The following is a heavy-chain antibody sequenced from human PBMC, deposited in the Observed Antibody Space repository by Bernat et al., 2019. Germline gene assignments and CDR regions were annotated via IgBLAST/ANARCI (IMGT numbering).Heavy chain of an antibody. CDR3: ANDQYSSSSEAGFLDY. CDR2: ISWNSDKI. CDR1: GFTFDDYA. J-gene: IGHJ4*02. Sequence: EVQLVESGGGLVQPERSLRLSCAASGFTFDDYAMHWFRQAPGKGLEWVSGISWNSDKIDYADSVKGRLPNSKDHGKKSLYLQMTSLRVEDTALYYCANDQYSSSSEAGFLDYWGQGTLVTVSS. D-gene: IGHD6-6*01. V-gene: IGHV3-9*01.